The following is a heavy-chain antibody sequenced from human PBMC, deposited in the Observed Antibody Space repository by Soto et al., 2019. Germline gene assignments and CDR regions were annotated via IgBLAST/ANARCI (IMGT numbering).Heavy chain of an antibody. Sequence: EVQLLESGGGLVQPGGSLRLSCAASGFTFSNFAMNWVRQAPGKGLEWVSAISGSGGSTYYADSVKGRFTISRDNSKNPLYLQMNSLRAADTAVYYCAKDGVVGTRRAFVIWGQGTMVTVSS. J-gene: IGHJ3*02. CDR1: GFTFSNFA. CDR2: ISGSGGST. D-gene: IGHD1-7*01. CDR3: AKDGVVGTRRAFVI. V-gene: IGHV3-23*01.